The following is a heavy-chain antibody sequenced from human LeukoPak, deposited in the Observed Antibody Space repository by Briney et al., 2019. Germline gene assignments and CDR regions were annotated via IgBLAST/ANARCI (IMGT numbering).Heavy chain of an antibody. Sequence: GGSLRLSCAASGFTVSSNYMSWVRQAPGKGLEWVSVIYSDGSTYYADSVKGRFTISRDNSKNTLYLQMNSLRAEDTAVYYCAKDPEHGYYFDYWGQGTLVTVSS. CDR3: AKDPEHGYYFDY. J-gene: IGHJ4*02. CDR2: IYSDGST. D-gene: IGHD1/OR15-1a*01. V-gene: IGHV3-53*01. CDR1: GFTVSSNY.